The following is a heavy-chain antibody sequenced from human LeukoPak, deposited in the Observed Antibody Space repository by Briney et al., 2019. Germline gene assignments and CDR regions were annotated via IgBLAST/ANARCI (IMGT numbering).Heavy chain of an antibody. Sequence: GGSLRLSCTASGFTFSSYGMHWVRQAPGKGLEWVAFIRYDGSNKYQADSVKGRFTISRDNYKNTLHLQMNSLRAEDTAVYYCAKLREWELPDLFDYWGQGTLVTVSS. J-gene: IGHJ4*02. CDR2: IRYDGSNK. V-gene: IGHV3-30*02. D-gene: IGHD1-26*01. CDR1: GFTFSSYG. CDR3: AKLREWELPDLFDY.